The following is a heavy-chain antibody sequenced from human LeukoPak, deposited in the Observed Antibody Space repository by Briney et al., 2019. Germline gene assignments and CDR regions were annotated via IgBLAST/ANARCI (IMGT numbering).Heavy chain of an antibody. V-gene: IGHV4-31*03. D-gene: IGHD1-7*01. J-gene: IGHJ3*02. Sequence: SETLSLTCTVSGGSISSGGYYWSWIRQHPGKGLEWIGYIYYIGSTYYNPSLKSRVNISLDRSKNHLSLTLSSVTAADTAVYYCAREITGTTWAFDIWGQGTLVTVSS. CDR3: AREITGTTWAFDI. CDR1: GGSISSGGYY. CDR2: IYYIGST.